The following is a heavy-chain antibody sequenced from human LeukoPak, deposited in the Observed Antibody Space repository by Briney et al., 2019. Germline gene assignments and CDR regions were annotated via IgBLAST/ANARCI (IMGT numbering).Heavy chain of an antibody. V-gene: IGHV3-23*01. CDR1: GFTFSSYG. CDR3: AKDNIMVWGEFDY. Sequence: GGSLRLSCAASGFTFSSYGMSWVRQAPGKGLEWVSGISGSGGSTYYADSVKGRFTVSRDNSKNTLYLQMNSLRAEDTAVYYCAKDNIMVWGEFDYWGQGTLVTVSS. CDR2: ISGSGGST. D-gene: IGHD2-8*01. J-gene: IGHJ4*02.